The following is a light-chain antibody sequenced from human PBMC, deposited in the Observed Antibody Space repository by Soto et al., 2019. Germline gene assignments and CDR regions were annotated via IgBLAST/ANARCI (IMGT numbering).Light chain of an antibody. CDR2: SNN. V-gene: IGLV1-44*01. J-gene: IGLJ3*02. CDR1: SSNIGSNT. Sequence: QSVLTQPPSASGTPGQRVTISCSGSSSNIGSNTVNWYQQLPGTAPKLLIYSNNQRPSGVPDRFSGSKSGTSASLAISGLPSADEDDYYCAAWDDSLNGPWVFGGGTKLTVL. CDR3: AAWDDSLNGPWV.